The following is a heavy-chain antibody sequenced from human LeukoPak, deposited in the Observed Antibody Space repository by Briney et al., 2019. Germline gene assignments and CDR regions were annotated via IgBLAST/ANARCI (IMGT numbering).Heavy chain of an antibody. J-gene: IGHJ4*02. V-gene: IGHV3-23*01. D-gene: IGHD6-19*01. CDR1: GFTFSSYA. Sequence: GGSLRLSCAASGFTFSSYAMSWVRQAPGKGLEWVSAISGSGGSTYYADSVKGRFTISRDNSKNPLYLQMNGLRAEDTAVYYCAKDQWLVHGRGQFDYWGQGTLVTVSS. CDR2: ISGSGGST. CDR3: AKDQWLVHGRGQFDY.